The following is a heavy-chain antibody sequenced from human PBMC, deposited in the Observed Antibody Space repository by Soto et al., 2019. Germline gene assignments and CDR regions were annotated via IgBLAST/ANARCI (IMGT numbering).Heavy chain of an antibody. Sequence: EVQLLESGGGLVQPGGSLRLSCAASGFTFSSYAMSWVRQAPGRGLEWVSAISGSGGSTYYADSVKGRFTISRDNSKNTLYLQMNSLRAEDTAVYYCAKGGYSGYVNYYYYGMDVWGQGTTVTVSS. CDR3: AKGGYSGYVNYYYYGMDV. CDR2: ISGSGGST. J-gene: IGHJ6*02. V-gene: IGHV3-23*01. CDR1: GFTFSSYA. D-gene: IGHD5-12*01.